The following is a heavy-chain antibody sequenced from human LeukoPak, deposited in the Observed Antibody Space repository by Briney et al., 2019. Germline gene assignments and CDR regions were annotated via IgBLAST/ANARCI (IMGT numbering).Heavy chain of an antibody. Sequence: GESLKISSEGSGSSFTSYWIGWVRQMPGKGLELRGIIYPGDSDTRYTPSFQGQVTISADKSISTAYLQWSSLKASDTAMYYCAGSIHYDSSGYYYYWGEGSLVTVSS. J-gene: IGHJ4*02. CDR3: AGSIHYDSSGYYYY. CDR2: IYPGDSDT. CDR1: GSSFTSYW. D-gene: IGHD3-22*01. V-gene: IGHV5-51*01.